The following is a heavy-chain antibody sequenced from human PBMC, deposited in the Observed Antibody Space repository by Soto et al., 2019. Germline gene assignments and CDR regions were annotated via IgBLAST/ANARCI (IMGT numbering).Heavy chain of an antibody. CDR2: INHSGST. V-gene: IGHV4-39*07. J-gene: IGHJ4*02. Sequence: SETLSLTCTVSDGSISSGAYYWAWISKPPGKGLEWIGEINHSGSTNYNPSLKSRVTISVDTSKNQSSLKLSSVTAADTAVYYCARGPNPGGIWFGVGPFDYWGQGTLVTVSS. CDR1: DGSISSGAYY. CDR3: ARGPNPGGIWFGVGPFDY. D-gene: IGHD3-10*01.